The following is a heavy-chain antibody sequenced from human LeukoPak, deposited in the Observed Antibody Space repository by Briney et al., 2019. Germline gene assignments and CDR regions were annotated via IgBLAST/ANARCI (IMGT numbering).Heavy chain of an antibody. Sequence: SETLSLTCAVYGGSFSGYYWSWIRQPPGKGLEWIGEINHNGSTNYNPSLKSRVTISVDTSKNQFSLKLSSVTAADTAVYYCARRRYYYGMDVWGQGTTVTVSS. CDR1: GGSFSGYY. V-gene: IGHV4-34*01. J-gene: IGHJ6*02. CDR2: INHNGST. CDR3: ARRRYYYGMDV.